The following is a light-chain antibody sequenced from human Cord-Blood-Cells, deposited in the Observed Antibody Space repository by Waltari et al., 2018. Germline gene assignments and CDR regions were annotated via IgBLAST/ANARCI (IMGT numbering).Light chain of an antibody. V-gene: IGKV3-11*01. J-gene: IGKJ4*01. CDR3: QQHSNWLT. CDR2: DAS. Sequence: EIVLTQSPATLSLSPRERATLSCRASQSVSSYLSWYQQKPGQDPRLLIYDASNRATGIPARFSGSGSGTDFTLTISSLEPEDFAVYYCQQHSNWLTFGGGTKVEIK. CDR1: QSVSSY.